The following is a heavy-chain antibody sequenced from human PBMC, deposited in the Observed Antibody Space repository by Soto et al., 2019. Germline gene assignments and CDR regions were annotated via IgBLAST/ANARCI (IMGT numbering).Heavy chain of an antibody. D-gene: IGHD6-19*01. CDR1: GYTFTSYY. CDR3: ARDRGIAVAGPTSYFDY. V-gene: IGHV1-46*03. Sequence: ASVKVSCKASGYTFTSYYMHWVRQAPGQGLEWMGIINPSGGSTSYAQKFQGRVTMTRDTSTSTVYMELSSLRSEDTAVYYCARDRGIAVAGPTSYFDYWGQGTLVTVSS. CDR2: INPSGGST. J-gene: IGHJ4*02.